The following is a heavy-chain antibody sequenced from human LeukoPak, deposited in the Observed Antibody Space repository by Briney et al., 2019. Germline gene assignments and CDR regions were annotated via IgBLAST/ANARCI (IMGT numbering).Heavy chain of an antibody. CDR1: GFTLSTYW. V-gene: IGHV3-7*01. J-gene: IGHJ4*02. CDR2: INPDGSGK. D-gene: IGHD3-16*01. Sequence: GGSLRLSCEASGFTLSTYWMNWVRQVPGKGLDWVANINPDGSGKRYVDSVKGRFTIARDNADNSLSLQMNSLRAEDTAVYYCASWGAGGNSWARGTLATVSS. CDR3: ASWGAGGNS.